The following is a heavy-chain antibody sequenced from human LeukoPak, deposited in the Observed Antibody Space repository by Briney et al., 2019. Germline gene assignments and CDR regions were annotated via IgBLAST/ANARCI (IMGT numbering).Heavy chain of an antibody. V-gene: IGHV3-23*01. CDR3: AKGSGSYPH. D-gene: IGHD1-26*01. J-gene: IGHJ4*02. Sequence: GGSLRLSCAASGFTFSSYTMNWVRQAPGKGLEWVSTISGSGGSPYYADSGKGRFTISRDNSKNTLYLQMNSLRTEDTAVYYCAKGSGSYPHWGQGTLVTVSS. CDR2: ISGSGGSP. CDR1: GFTFSSYT.